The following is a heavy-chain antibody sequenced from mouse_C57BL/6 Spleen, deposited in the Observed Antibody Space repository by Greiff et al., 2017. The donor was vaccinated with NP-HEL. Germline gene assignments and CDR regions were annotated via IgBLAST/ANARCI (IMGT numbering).Heavy chain of an antibody. Sequence: EVNLVESGGGLVQPGGSLSLSCAASGFTFTDYYMSWVRQPPGKALEWLGFIRNKANGYTTEYSASVQGRFTISRDNSQSILYLQMNALRAEDSATYYCASPRTGTEAWFAYWGQRTLVTVSA. CDR1: GFTFTDYY. CDR2: IRNKANGYTT. CDR3: ASPRTGTEAWFAY. D-gene: IGHD4-1*01. J-gene: IGHJ3*01. V-gene: IGHV7-3*01.